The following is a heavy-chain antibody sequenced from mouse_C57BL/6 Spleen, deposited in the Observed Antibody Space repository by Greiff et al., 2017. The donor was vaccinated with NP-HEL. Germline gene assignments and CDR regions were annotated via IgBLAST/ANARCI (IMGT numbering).Heavy chain of an antibody. J-gene: IGHJ2*01. V-gene: IGHV14-4*01. CDR1: GFNIKDDY. CDR3: TSPVAFDY. CDR2: IDPENGDT. D-gene: IGHD1-1*02. Sequence: EVQLQQSGAELVRPGASVKLSCTASGFNIKDDYMHWVKQRPEQGLEWIGWIDPENGDTEYASKFQGKATITADTSSNTAYLQLSSLTSEDTAVYYCTSPVAFDYWGQGTTRTVSS.